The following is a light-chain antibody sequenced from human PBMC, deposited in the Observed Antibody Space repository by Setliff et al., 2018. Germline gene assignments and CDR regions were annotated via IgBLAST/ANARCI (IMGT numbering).Light chain of an antibody. CDR2: EVS. Sequence: QSVLTQPASVSGSPGQSITISCTGTSSDVGDYKYVSWYQQLPGKAPKLIIFEVSNRPSGTPNRFSGSKSGNTASLSISGLQAEDEADYYCSSYTSLSTRVFGTGTKVTVL. CDR1: SSDVGDYKY. CDR3: SSYTSLSTRV. J-gene: IGLJ1*01. V-gene: IGLV2-14*01.